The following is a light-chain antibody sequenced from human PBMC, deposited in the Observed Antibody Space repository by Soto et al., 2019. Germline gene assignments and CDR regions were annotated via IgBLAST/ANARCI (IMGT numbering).Light chain of an antibody. CDR3: SSYTSSSTLV. Sequence: QSALTQPASVSGSPGQSITISCTGTSSDIGDYNYVSWYQQHPGKAPKLIIYEVSNRPSGVSNRFSGSKSGNTASLNISGLQAEDEADYYCSSYTSSSTLVFGTGTKVTVL. J-gene: IGLJ1*01. CDR2: EVS. V-gene: IGLV2-14*01. CDR1: SSDIGDYNY.